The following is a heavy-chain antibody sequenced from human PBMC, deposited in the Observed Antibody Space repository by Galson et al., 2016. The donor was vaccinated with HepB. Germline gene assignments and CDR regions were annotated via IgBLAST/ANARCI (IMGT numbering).Heavy chain of an antibody. CDR3: ARGLCSSTSCYTFWDYYYYGMDV. Sequence: SVKVSCKASGYTFTSYGISWVRQAPGQELEWMGWISAYNGNTNYAQKLQGRVTMTTDTSTSTAYMELRSLRSDDTAVYYCARGLCSSTSCYTFWDYYYYGMDVWCKGTTVTVSS. CDR2: ISAYNGNT. CDR1: GYTFTSYG. D-gene: IGHD2-2*01. J-gene: IGHJ6*04. V-gene: IGHV1-18*01.